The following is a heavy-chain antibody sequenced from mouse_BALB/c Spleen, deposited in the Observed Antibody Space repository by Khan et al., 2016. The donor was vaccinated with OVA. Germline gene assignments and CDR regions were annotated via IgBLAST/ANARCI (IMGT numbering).Heavy chain of an antibody. D-gene: IGHD2-3*01. CDR2: ISTYSGNT. V-gene: IGHV1S137*01. CDR1: GYTFTDYA. J-gene: IGHJ2*01. Sequence: QVQLQQSGPELVRPGVSVKISCTGSGYTFTDYAMHWVKQSHAQSLEWIGLISTYSGNTNYNQKFKGKATITVDKSSSTAYMELARLTAEDSAIYYCARPAYDGYFDYWGQGTTLTVSS. CDR3: ARPAYDGYFDY.